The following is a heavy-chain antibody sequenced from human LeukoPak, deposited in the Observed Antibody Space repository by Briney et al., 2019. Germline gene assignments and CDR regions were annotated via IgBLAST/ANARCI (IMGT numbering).Heavy chain of an antibody. D-gene: IGHD3-22*01. CDR1: GYTFTGYY. V-gene: IGHV1-2*02. J-gene: IGHJ4*02. CDR3: ASLNYYDSSGYQTTFDY. Sequence: ASVKVSCKASGYTFTGYYMHWVRQAPGQGLEWMGWINPNSGGTNYAQKFQGRVTMTRDTSISTAYMELSSLRSKDTAVYYCASLNYYDSSGYQTTFDYWGQGTLVTVSS. CDR2: INPNSGGT.